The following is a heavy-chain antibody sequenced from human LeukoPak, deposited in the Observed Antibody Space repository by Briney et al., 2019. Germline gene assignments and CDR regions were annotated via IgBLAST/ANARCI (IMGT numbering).Heavy chain of an antibody. J-gene: IGHJ4*02. V-gene: IGHV1-2*06. D-gene: IGHD3-22*01. CDR2: INPNSGGT. CDR3: ARGLLRNYYDSSGSPDY. CDR1: GYTFTGYY. Sequence: ASVKVSCKASGYTFTGYYMHWVRQAPGQGLEWMGRINPNSGGTNYAQKFQGRVTMTRDTSISTAYMELSRLRSDDTAVYYCARGLLRNYYDSSGSPDYWGQGTLVTVSS.